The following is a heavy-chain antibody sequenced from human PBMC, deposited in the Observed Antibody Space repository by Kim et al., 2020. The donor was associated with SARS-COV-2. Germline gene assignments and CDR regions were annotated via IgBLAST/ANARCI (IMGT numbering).Heavy chain of an antibody. CDR1: GFTFSSYA. Sequence: GGSLRLSCAASGFTFSSYAMSWVRQAPGKGLEWVSAISGSGGSTYYADSVKGRFTISRDNSKNTLYLQMNSLRAQDTAVYYCAKDRPLWYRIAAAGIRPGYWGQGILVTVSS. CDR2: ISGSGGST. V-gene: IGHV3-23*01. CDR3: AKDRPLWYRIAAAGIRPGY. J-gene: IGHJ4*02. D-gene: IGHD6-13*01.